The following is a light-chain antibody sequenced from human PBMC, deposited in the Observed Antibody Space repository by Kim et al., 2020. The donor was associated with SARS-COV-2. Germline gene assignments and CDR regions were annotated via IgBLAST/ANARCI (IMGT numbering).Light chain of an antibody. CDR1: QCFSRS. Sequence: LSPGETAAPSGRVSQCFSRSLAWYHHKPGQSPRLLIWDALNRATGVPARFRASGSGTDFTLTISSLESEDCGVYYCQQYTDWPPATFGQGTKLEI. CDR2: DAL. V-gene: IGKV3-11*01. CDR3: QQYTDWPPAT. J-gene: IGKJ2*01.